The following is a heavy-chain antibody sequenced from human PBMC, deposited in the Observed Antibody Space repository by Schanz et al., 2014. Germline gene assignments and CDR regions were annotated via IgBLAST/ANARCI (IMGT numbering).Heavy chain of an antibody. Sequence: EVQLLESGGGLVQPGGSLRLSCAASGFTFSTSTMHWVRQAPGKGLEWVSAINTGVNTYYADSVKGRFTISRDNAKNTLYLQMNSLRAEDTAVYYCARPALWFGDNCFDPWGQGTLVTVSS. CDR3: ARPALWFGDNCFDP. CDR2: INTGVNT. V-gene: IGHV3-66*01. J-gene: IGHJ5*02. CDR1: GFTFSTST. D-gene: IGHD3-10*01.